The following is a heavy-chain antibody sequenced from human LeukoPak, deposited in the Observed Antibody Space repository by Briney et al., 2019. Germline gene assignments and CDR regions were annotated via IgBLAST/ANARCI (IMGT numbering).Heavy chain of an antibody. CDR1: GGSISSYY. D-gene: IGHD6-19*01. V-gene: IGHV4-59*08. J-gene: IGHJ4*02. CDR3: ARSQTTSSGWDPFDY. Sequence: SETLSLTCTVSGGSISSYYWSWIRQPPGKGLEWIGYIYYSGSTNYNPSLKSRVTISVDTSKNQFSLKLSSVTAADTAVYYRARSQTTSSGWDPFDYWGQGTLVTVSS. CDR2: IYYSGST.